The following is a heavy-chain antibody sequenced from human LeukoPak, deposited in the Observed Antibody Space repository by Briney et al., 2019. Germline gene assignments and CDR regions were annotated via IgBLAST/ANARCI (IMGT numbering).Heavy chain of an antibody. D-gene: IGHD3-22*01. CDR2: IYPDDSDT. CDR3: ARQGYYYDSGGYYAWDY. J-gene: IGHJ4*02. CDR1: GYTFTSYW. V-gene: IGHV5-51*01. Sequence: PGESLTLSCNGSGYTFTSYWIGWVRQLPGKGLEWVGIIYPDDSDTRYSPSFQGQVTISADKSISTAYLQWSSLKASDTAIYYCARQGYYYDSGGYYAWDYWGQGTLVTVSS.